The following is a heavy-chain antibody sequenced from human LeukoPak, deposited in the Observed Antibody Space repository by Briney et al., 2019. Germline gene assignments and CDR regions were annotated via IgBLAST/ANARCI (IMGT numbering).Heavy chain of an antibody. V-gene: IGHV3-23*01. CDR3: ARGEYYFDY. CDR2: ISGSGGST. Sequence: GGSLRLSCAASGFTFSSYAMSWVRQAPGKGLEWVSGISGSGGSTYYADSLKGRFTVSRDNAKNSLYLRMNNLRAEDTAVYYCARGEYYFDYWGQGTLVTVSS. J-gene: IGHJ4*02. CDR1: GFTFSSYA.